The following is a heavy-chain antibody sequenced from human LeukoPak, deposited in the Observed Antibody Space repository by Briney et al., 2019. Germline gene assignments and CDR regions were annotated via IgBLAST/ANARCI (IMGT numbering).Heavy chain of an antibody. V-gene: IGHV3-23*01. D-gene: IGHD1-1*01. CDR3: AKVEGASKASVY. CDR2: ISGSGGST. CDR1: GFTVSSNE. J-gene: IGHJ4*02. Sequence: GGSLRLSCAASGFTVSSNEMSWVRQAPGRGLEWVSSISGSGGSTYYADSVKGRFTISRDNSKNTLYLQMYSLRAEDTAVYYCAKVEGASKASVYWGQGALVTVSS.